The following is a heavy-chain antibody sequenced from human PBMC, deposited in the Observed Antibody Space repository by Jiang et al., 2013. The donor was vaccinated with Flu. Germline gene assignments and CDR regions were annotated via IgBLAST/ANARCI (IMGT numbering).Heavy chain of an antibody. V-gene: IGHV4-61*01. CDR2: IYFTGGT. D-gene: IGHD2-21*02. Sequence: PGLVKPSETLSLTCTVSGDSVYSGTYYWSWIRQSPGKGLEWIGHIYFTGGTKYNPYLKSRVTISLDTSENQFSLSLNSVTAADTAVYYCARAREDCGGDCPLGWFDPWGQGTLVTVSS. J-gene: IGHJ5*02. CDR1: GDSVYSGTYY. CDR3: ARAREDCGGDCPLGWFDP.